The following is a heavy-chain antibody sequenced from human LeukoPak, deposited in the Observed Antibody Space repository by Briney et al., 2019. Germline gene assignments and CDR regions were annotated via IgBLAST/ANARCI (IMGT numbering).Heavy chain of an antibody. D-gene: IGHD2-2*01. CDR1: GFTFSSYS. Sequence: TGGSLRLSCAASGFTFSSYSMNWVRQAPGKGLEWVSSISSSSSYIYYADSVKGRFTISRDNAKNSLYLQMNSLRAEDTAVYYCAREHWSSTSCLGDYWGQGPLVPAPS. CDR3: AREHWSSTSCLGDY. CDR2: ISSSSSYI. V-gene: IGHV3-21*01. J-gene: IGHJ4*02.